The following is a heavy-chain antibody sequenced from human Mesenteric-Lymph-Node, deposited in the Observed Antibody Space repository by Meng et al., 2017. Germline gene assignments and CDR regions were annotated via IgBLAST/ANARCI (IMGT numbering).Heavy chain of an antibody. D-gene: IGHD3-22*01. V-gene: IGHV4-34*01. CDR1: GDSIISYY. CDR3: ARSRGYYYESSGYDY. Sequence: SETLSLTCSVSGDSIISYYWSWIRQPPGKGLEWIGEINHSGSTNYNPSLKSRVTISVDTSKNQFSLTLSSATAADTAVYYCARSRGYYYESSGYDYWGQGTLVTVSS. J-gene: IGHJ4*02. CDR2: INHSGST.